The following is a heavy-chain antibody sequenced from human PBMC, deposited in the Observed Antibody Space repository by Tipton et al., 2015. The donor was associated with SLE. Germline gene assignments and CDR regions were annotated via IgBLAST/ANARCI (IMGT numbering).Heavy chain of an antibody. D-gene: IGHD3-10*02. CDR3: ARDPDVSYFYH. J-gene: IGHJ4*02. CDR1: GFTFSSYS. V-gene: IGHV3-21*01. CDR2: ISSRGDYI. Sequence: SLRLSCAASGFTFSSYSMNWVRQAPGGGLEWVSSISSRGDYIYYADSVKGRFTVSRDNAENSVFLQMNRLRAEDMAVYFCARDPDVSYFYHWGQGTLVTVSS.